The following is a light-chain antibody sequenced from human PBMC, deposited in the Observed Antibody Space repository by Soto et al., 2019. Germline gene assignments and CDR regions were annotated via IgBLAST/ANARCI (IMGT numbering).Light chain of an antibody. CDR2: WAS. J-gene: IGKJ4*01. Sequence: DSVMTQSPESLAVSLGERATINCKSSQSFLYSSSNKNNLAWYQQRPGQPPKLLIYWASTRESGVPDRFRGSGSGTDFTLTISSLQSEDVAVYYCQQYYSVPLTFGGGTKVDIK. V-gene: IGKV4-1*01. CDR3: QQYYSVPLT. CDR1: QSFLYSSSNKNN.